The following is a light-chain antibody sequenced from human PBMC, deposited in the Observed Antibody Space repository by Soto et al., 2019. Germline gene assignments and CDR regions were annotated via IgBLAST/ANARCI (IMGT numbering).Light chain of an antibody. CDR2: EVS. Sequence: QSVLTQPPSASGSPGQSVTISCTGTSSDVGGYNYVSWYQQHPGKAPKLMIYEVSKRPSGVPDRFSGSKSGNTASLTVSGLQAADEAASYCSSYAGSNNPPFGGGTQLTVL. CDR1: SSDVGGYNY. V-gene: IGLV2-8*01. CDR3: SSYAGSNNPP. J-gene: IGLJ2*01.